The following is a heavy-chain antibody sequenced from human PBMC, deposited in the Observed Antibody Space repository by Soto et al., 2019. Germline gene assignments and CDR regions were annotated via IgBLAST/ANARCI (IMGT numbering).Heavy chain of an antibody. Sequence: QVQLQESGPGLVKPSQTLSLTCTVSGGSISSGDYYWSWIRQPPGKGLEWIGYIYYSGSTYYNPSRKSRVTMSVYTSKNQFSLKLSSVTAADTAVYYCASNSYGYICYDYWGQGTLVTVSS. D-gene: IGHD5-18*01. CDR1: GGSISSGDYY. CDR2: IYYSGST. CDR3: ASNSYGYICYDY. V-gene: IGHV4-30-4*01. J-gene: IGHJ4*02.